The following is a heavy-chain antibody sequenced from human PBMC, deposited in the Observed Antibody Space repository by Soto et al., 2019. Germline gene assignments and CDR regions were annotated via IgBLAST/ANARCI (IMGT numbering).Heavy chain of an antibody. CDR1: GGYISSGAYY. V-gene: IGHV4-30-4*01. J-gene: IGHJ4*02. CDR2: IYYSGST. CDR3: ARDNYGDTYYFDY. Sequence: SETLSLTCTVSGGYISSGAYYCSWVRQPPGKGLEWIGYIYYSGSTYYNPSLKSRVTISVDTSKNQFSLKLSSVTATDTAVYYCARDNYGDTYYFDYWGQGTLVTVSS. D-gene: IGHD4-17*01.